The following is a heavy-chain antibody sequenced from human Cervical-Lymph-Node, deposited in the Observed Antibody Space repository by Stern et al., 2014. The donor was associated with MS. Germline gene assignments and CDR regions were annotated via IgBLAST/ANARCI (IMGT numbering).Heavy chain of an antibody. Sequence: QVQLGQSGAEVKKPGSSVKVSCKASGGTFSRYAISWVRQAPGQGLEWMGGIIPISAKANYAQKFQGRVKLIADESTSTAYMELSSLRSEDAAVYYCASSYSGWDNPYHFYGMDVWGQGTTVTVSS. V-gene: IGHV1-69*01. CDR1: GGTFSRYA. CDR3: ASSYSGWDNPYHFYGMDV. J-gene: IGHJ6*02. CDR2: IIPISAKA. D-gene: IGHD6-19*01.